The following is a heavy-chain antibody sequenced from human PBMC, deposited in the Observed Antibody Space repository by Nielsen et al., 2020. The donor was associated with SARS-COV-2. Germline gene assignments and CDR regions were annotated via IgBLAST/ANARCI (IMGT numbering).Heavy chain of an antibody. CDR2: IYYSGST. Sequence: SETLSLTCTVSGGSISSYYWSWIRQPPGKGLEWIGSIYYSGSTYYNPSLKSRVTISVDTSKNQFSLKLSSVTAADTAVYYCARGLGREGGYWGQGTLVTVSS. J-gene: IGHJ4*02. V-gene: IGHV4-59*05. CDR1: GGSISSYY. D-gene: IGHD3-16*01. CDR3: ARGLGREGGY.